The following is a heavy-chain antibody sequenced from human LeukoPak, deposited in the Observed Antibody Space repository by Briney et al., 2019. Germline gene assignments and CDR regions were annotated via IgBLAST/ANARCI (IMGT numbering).Heavy chain of an antibody. J-gene: IGHJ6*03. Sequence: GGSLRLSCAASGFTFSSYGMHWVRQAPGKGLEWVAVISYDGSNKYYADSVKGRFTISRDNSKNTLYLQMNNLTTEDTAVYYCAKEVSDYVTYYYTDVWGKGTTVTVSS. V-gene: IGHV3-30*18. CDR1: GFTFSSYG. CDR2: ISYDGSNK. CDR3: AKEVSDYVTYYYTDV. D-gene: IGHD4-17*01.